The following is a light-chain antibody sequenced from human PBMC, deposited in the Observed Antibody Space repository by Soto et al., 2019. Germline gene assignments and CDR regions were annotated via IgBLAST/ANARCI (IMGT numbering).Light chain of an antibody. V-gene: IGKV1-5*03. Sequence: DIQMTQSPSTLSASVGDRVTITCRASRSISSWLAWYQQKPGKAPKLLIYKASSLESGVPSRFSGSGSGTEFTLTISSLQPDDFATYYCQQYNSYSRTFGQGNKVDIK. J-gene: IGKJ1*01. CDR2: KAS. CDR3: QQYNSYSRT. CDR1: RSISSW.